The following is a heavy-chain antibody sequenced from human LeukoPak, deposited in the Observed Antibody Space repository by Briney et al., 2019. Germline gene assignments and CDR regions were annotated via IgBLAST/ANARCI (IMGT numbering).Heavy chain of an antibody. CDR1: GFTFSSYA. D-gene: IGHD2-15*01. Sequence: GRSLRLSCAASGFTFSSYAMHWVRQAPGKGLEWVAVISYDGSNKYYADSVKGRFTISRDSSKSTLYLQINSLRDEDMAVYYCARLYCGGGSCYSTFYYYYYYKDVWGEGTTVTVSS. J-gene: IGHJ6*03. CDR3: ARLYCGGGSCYSTFYYYYYYKDV. CDR2: ISYDGSNK. V-gene: IGHV3-30*04.